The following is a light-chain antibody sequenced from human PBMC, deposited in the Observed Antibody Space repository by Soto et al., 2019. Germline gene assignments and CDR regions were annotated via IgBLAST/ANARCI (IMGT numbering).Light chain of an antibody. Sequence: HSPVALSLSPGERVTLSWGDSPSVSNNYVAWYQQKPGLAPRLLIYDASSRATGIPDRYSGSGSGTDFTLTISRLEPEDFAVYYCQQYGRSPITFGQGTRLE. J-gene: IGKJ5*01. CDR1: PSVSNNY. CDR2: DAS. V-gene: IGKV3D-20*01. CDR3: QQYGRSPIT.